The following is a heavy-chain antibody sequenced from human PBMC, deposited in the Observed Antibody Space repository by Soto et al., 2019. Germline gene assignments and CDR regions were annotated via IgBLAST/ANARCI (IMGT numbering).Heavy chain of an antibody. J-gene: IGHJ4*02. V-gene: IGHV4-59*08. Sequence: PSETLSLTCTVSGGLFTNDYWSWIRQPPGKGLEWIGYIYYSGSTNYNPSLKSRVTISVDTSKNQFSLKLSSVTAADTAVYYCARRYGDCFDYWGQGTLVTVSS. CDR3: ARRYGDCFDY. CDR2: IYYSGST. CDR1: GGLFTNDY. D-gene: IGHD4-17*01.